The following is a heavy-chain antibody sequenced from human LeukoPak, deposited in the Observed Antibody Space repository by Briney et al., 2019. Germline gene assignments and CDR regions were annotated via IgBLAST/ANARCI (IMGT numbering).Heavy chain of an antibody. CDR3: TRYNNDHFDY. V-gene: IGHV3-33*01. D-gene: IGHD1-14*01. Sequence: GGSLRLSCAGSGFTFGGYGMHWFRQTPGKGLEWVAVISYDGSRAFYADSVKGRFTISRDNSKNTMSVQMDDLRAEDTAVYYCTRYNNDHFDYWGQGTLVTVSS. J-gene: IGHJ4*02. CDR1: GFTFGGYG. CDR2: ISYDGSRA.